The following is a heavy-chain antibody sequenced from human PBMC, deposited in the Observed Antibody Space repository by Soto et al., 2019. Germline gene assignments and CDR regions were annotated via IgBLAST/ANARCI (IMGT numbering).Heavy chain of an antibody. J-gene: IGHJ5*02. V-gene: IGHV4-31*03. CDR3: ARDSGDGYKYVDH. CDR2: IYYSGST. Sequence: SETLSLTCTVSGGSISSGGYYWSWIRQHPGKGLEWIGYIYYSGSTYYNPSLKSRVTISVDTSKNQFSLKLSSVTAADTAVYYCARDSGDGYKYVDHWGQGTLVTVSS. D-gene: IGHD5-12*01. CDR1: GGSISSGGYY.